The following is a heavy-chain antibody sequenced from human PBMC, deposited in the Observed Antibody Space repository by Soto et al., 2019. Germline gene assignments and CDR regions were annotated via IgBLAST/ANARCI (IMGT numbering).Heavy chain of an antibody. CDR2: IYYDGSKK. V-gene: IGHV3-30-3*01. Sequence: QVQLVESGGGVVQPGRSLRLSCAASGFTFSSYAMHWVRQAPGKGLEWVAVIYYDGSKKYYADSVKGRFTISRDNSKNTLYLQMNSLRAEDTAVYYCARADYGGNCNWGQGTLVTVSS. CDR1: GFTFSSYA. J-gene: IGHJ4*02. CDR3: ARADYGGNCN. D-gene: IGHD4-17*01.